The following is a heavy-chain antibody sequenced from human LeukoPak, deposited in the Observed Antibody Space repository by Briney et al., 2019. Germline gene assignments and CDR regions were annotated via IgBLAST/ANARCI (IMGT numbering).Heavy chain of an antibody. CDR3: ARRAGPYSHPYDY. CDR1: GFTVSSNS. Sequence: GGSLRLSCTVSGFTVSSNSMSWVRQAPGKGLEWVSFIYSDNTHYSDSVKGRFTISRDNSKNTLYLQMNSLRAEDTAVYYCARRAGPYSHPYDYWGQETLVTVSS. CDR2: IYSDNT. V-gene: IGHV3-53*01. D-gene: IGHD2-15*01. J-gene: IGHJ4*02.